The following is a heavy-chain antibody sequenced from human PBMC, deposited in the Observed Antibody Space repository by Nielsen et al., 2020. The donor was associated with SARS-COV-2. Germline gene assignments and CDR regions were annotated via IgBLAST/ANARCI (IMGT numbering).Heavy chain of an antibody. CDR1: GGTFSSYA. CDR2: INPQSGDA. CDR3: ARDQKGSFRYTY. V-gene: IGHV1-2*02. Sequence: ASVKVSCKASGGTFSSYAISWVRQAPGQGLEWMGWINPQSGDAKYTQKFQGRVTMTRDTSIFTGYMELSRLTSDDTAVYYCARDQKGSFRYTYWGQGTLVTVSS. D-gene: IGHD5-18*01. J-gene: IGHJ4*02.